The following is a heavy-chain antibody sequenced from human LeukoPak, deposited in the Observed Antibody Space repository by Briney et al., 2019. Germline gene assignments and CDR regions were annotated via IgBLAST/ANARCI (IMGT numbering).Heavy chain of an antibody. CDR3: AREYYYDSSGYSNYYYYMDV. J-gene: IGHJ6*03. Sequence: PSETLSLTCTFAGGSISSYYWSWIRQPPGKGLEGIGYIYYSGSTNYNPSLKSRVTISVDTSKNQYSLKLSSVTAADTAVYYCAREYYYDSSGYSNYYYYMDVWGKGTTVTVSS. CDR1: GGSISSYY. V-gene: IGHV4-59*01. D-gene: IGHD3-22*01. CDR2: IYYSGST.